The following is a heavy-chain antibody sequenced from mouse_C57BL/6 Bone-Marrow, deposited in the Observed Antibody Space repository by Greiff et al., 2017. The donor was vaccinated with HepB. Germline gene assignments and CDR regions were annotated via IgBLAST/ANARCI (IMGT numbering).Heavy chain of an antibody. CDR1: GYAFSSSW. Sequence: QVQLQQSGPELVKPGASVKISCKASGYAFSSSWMNWVKQRPGKGLEWIGRIYPGDGDTNYNGKFKGKATLTADKSSSTAYLQLSSLTSEDSAVYFCPRSIMITTAWFAYWGQGTLVTVSA. V-gene: IGHV1-82*01. CDR3: PRSIMITTAWFAY. CDR2: IYPGDGDT. D-gene: IGHD2-4*01. J-gene: IGHJ3*01.